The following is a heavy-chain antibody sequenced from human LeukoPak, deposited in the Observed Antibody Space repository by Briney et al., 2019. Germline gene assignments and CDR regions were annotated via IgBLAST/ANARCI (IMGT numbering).Heavy chain of an antibody. Sequence: PGGSLRLSCAASGFSFSSYVMHWVRQGPGKGLEWVAFIRHGGSSNSYADSVKGRFTISRDNTKNTLYLQMNSLRTEDTAVYYCAKDSSRWSFDYWGQGTLVTVSS. CDR3: AKDSSRWSFDY. CDR2: IRHGGSSN. CDR1: GFSFSSYV. V-gene: IGHV3-30*02. D-gene: IGHD6-13*01. J-gene: IGHJ4*02.